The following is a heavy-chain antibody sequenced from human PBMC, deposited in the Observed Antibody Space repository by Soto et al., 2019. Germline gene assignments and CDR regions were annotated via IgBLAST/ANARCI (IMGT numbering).Heavy chain of an antibody. Sequence: SVKVSCKASGGTFSSYAISWVRQAPGQGLEWMGGIIPIFGTANYAQKFQGRVTITADKSTSTAYMELSSLRSEDTAVYYCAGEGITIFGVVPDNWFDPWGQGT. D-gene: IGHD3-3*01. V-gene: IGHV1-69*06. CDR3: AGEGITIFGVVPDNWFDP. CDR1: GGTFSSYA. J-gene: IGHJ5*02. CDR2: IIPIFGTA.